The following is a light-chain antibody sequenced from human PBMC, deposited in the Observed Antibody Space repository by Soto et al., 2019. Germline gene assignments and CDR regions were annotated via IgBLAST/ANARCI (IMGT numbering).Light chain of an antibody. Sequence: EIVLTQSPATLSLSPGERATLSCRASQSVSSYLAWYQQKPGQAPRLLIYDASNRATGIPARFSGSGSGKDFTLTISSLEPKDFAVYNCQQCSNWPPVVTFGPGTKVVIK. CDR3: QQCSNWPPVVT. CDR1: QSVSSY. CDR2: DAS. V-gene: IGKV3-11*01. J-gene: IGKJ3*01.